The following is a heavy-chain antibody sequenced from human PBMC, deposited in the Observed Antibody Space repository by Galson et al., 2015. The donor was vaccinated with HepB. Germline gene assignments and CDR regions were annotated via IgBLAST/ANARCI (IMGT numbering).Heavy chain of an antibody. D-gene: IGHD3-10*01. Sequence: ETLSLTCTVSGGSISSSSYYWGWIRQPPGKGLEWIGSIYYSGSTYYNPSLKSRVTISVDTSKNQFSLKLSPVTAADTAVYYCARVNEVYGSGSYFHAFDIWGQGTMVTVSS. CDR3: ARVNEVYGSGSYFHAFDI. CDR1: GGSISSSSYY. V-gene: IGHV4-39*07. J-gene: IGHJ3*02. CDR2: IYYSGST.